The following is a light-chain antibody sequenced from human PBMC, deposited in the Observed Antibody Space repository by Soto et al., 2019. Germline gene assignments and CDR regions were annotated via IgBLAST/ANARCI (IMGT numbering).Light chain of an antibody. V-gene: IGKV1-27*01. CDR2: GAS. CDR1: QGISNF. CDR3: QKYSSAPFT. Sequence: DIQMTQSPSSLSASVGDRVTVTCRASQGISNFLAWYQQKPGKVPKVLIYGASTLQSGVASRFSGSGFGTEFTLTISSLQPEDVATYYWQKYSSAPFTFGPGTKVDIK. J-gene: IGKJ3*01.